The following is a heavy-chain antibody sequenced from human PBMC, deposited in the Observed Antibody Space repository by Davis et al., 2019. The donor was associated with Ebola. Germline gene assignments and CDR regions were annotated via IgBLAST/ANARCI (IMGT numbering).Heavy chain of an antibody. D-gene: IGHD3-22*01. J-gene: IGHJ4*02. CDR1: GGTFSTSG. V-gene: IGHV1-18*01. CDR3: ARGVVITTGIFDY. Sequence: AASVKVSCKASGGTFSTSGISWVRQAPGQGLEWMGWISASNGNTYYAQRLQDRVTLITDTSTNTAYMELRRLTSDDTAVYYCARGVVITTGIFDYWGQGTLVTVSS. CDR2: ISASNGNT.